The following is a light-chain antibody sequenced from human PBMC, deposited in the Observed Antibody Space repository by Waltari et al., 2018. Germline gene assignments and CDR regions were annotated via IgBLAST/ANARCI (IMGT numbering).Light chain of an antibody. CDR1: ESVASN. J-gene: IGKJ1*01. V-gene: IGKV3-15*01. Sequence: EIVLTQSPATLSLSPGERATLPCRASESVASNLAWYQQRPGQAPRLLIFHASTRATGIPAKFSGSGPGTEFTLTISSLQSEDFAVYYCQQYNNWPPSTFGQGTKVEIK. CDR3: QQYNNWPPST. CDR2: HAS.